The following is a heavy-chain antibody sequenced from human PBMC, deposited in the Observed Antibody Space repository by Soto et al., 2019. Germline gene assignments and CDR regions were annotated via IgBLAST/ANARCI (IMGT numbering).Heavy chain of an antibody. CDR1: GGSICNYF. Sequence: QVQLQESGPGLVKPSETLSLICTVSGGSICNYFWDWIRQPAGKGLEWIGRIFSSGSTNYNASLKSRVTMSVDTSKNQVALKLTSMTAADTAVYYCARNVASPGVSGSWGAFDIWGQGTMVTVSS. CDR3: ARNVASPGVSGSWGAFDI. CDR2: IFSSGST. V-gene: IGHV4-4*07. J-gene: IGHJ3*02. D-gene: IGHD5-12*01.